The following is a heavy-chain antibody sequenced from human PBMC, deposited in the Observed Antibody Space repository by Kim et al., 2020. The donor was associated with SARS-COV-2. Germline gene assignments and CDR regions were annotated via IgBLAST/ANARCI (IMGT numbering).Heavy chain of an antibody. CDR3: AKEGGH. CDR2: NRSGGEK. V-gene: IGHV1-46*01. Sequence: NRSGGEKNHAQKCQGRVTMTGDTSTNTVYMELSSLRSDDTAVYYCAKEGGHWGQGTLVTVSS. J-gene: IGHJ4*02. D-gene: IGHD3-16*01.